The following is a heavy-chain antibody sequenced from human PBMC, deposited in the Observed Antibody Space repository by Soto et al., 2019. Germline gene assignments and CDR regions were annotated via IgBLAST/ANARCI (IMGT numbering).Heavy chain of an antibody. J-gene: IGHJ5*02. D-gene: IGHD3-10*01. Sequence: PSETLSLTCNVSGVSLTGYHWNWIRQPPGKTLEWIGFVYYSGSVSYNPSLKGRASISVDRSKNQFSLRPTSVTAADTAVYYCARRLNLGSFDHWGQGTLVTVSS. CDR3: ARRLNLGSFDH. V-gene: IGHV4-59*01. CDR1: GVSLTGYH. CDR2: VYYSGSV.